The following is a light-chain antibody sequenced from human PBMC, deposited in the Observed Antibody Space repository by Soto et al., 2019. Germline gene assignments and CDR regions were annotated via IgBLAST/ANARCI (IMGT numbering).Light chain of an antibody. V-gene: IGLV2-14*01. CDR3: SSYTSSRTLV. CDR1: SSDVGGYNY. J-gene: IGLJ3*02. CDR2: DVS. Sequence: QSALTQPASVSGSPGQSITISCTGTSSDVGGYNYVSWYQQHPGQAPKLMIYDVSNRPSGVSNRFSGSKSGNTASLTISGLQAEDAAEYYCSSYTSSRTLVFGGGTKLTVL.